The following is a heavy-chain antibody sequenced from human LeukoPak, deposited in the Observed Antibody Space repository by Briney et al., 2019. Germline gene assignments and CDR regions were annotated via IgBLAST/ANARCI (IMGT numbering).Heavy chain of an antibody. Sequence: SETLSLTCAVYGGSFSGYYWSWIRQPPGKGLEWLGEINHSGSTNYNPSLKSRVTISVDTSKNQFSLKLSSVTAADTAVYYCAREGVATMRPFDYWGQGTLVTVSS. CDR1: GGSFSGYY. D-gene: IGHD5-12*01. J-gene: IGHJ4*02. CDR3: AREGVATMRPFDY. CDR2: INHSGST. V-gene: IGHV4-34*01.